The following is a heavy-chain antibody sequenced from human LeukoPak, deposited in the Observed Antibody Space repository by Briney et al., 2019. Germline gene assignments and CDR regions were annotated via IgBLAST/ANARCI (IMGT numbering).Heavy chain of an antibody. D-gene: IGHD2-15*01. Sequence: ASVKVSSKAAGYTSTGYYMFWGRQAPGQGLEWVGRINPNSCGTKYAQKFQCRVTMTRDMSSSTAYMERSRLRSDDTAVYYCARGDCSGGSFYSVENWCDPWGQGTLVTVSS. CDR2: INPNSCGT. J-gene: IGHJ5*02. V-gene: IGHV1-2*06. CDR1: GYTSTGYY. CDR3: ARGDCSGGSFYSVENWCDP.